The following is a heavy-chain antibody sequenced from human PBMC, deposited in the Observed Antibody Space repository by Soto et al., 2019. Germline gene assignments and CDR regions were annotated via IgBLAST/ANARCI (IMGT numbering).Heavy chain of an antibody. CDR1: GFTFSSYS. J-gene: IGHJ4*02. V-gene: IGHV3-48*01. CDR3: ARDPKGYCSGGSCNHGGYFDY. Sequence: GGSLRLSCAASGFTFSSYSMNWVRQAPGKGLEWVSYISSSSSTIYYADSVKGRFTISRDNAKNSLYLQMNSLRAEDTAVYYFARDPKGYCSGGSCNHGGYFDYWGQGTLVTVSS. D-gene: IGHD2-15*01. CDR2: ISSSSSTI.